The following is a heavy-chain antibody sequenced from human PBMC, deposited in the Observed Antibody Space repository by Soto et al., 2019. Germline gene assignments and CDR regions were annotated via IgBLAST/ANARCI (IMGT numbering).Heavy chain of an antibody. J-gene: IGHJ4*02. V-gene: IGHV4-61*01. CDR1: GASVSSGSYY. D-gene: IGHD3-16*01. CDR3: ARTYSYTTTTFDY. CDR2: IYYTGST. Sequence: QVQLQESGPGLVKPSETLSLTCTVSGASVSSGSYYWSWIRQPPGKGLDWIAYIYYTGSTNYNPSLKDRVTLPVDTSKNQFSLKLSSVTAADTAVYYCARTYSYTTTTFDYWGQGTLVTVSS.